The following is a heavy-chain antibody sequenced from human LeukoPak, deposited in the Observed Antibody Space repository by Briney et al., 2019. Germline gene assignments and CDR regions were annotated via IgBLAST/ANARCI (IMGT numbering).Heavy chain of an antibody. CDR3: ARRGSTIFGVVMNTYYYYYMDV. D-gene: IGHD3-3*01. Sequence: GGSLRLSCAASGFTFSSYAMSWVRQAPGKGLEWVSAISGSGGSTYYADSVKGRFTISRDNTKNSLYLQMNSLRAEDTAVYYCARRGSTIFGVVMNTYYYYYMDVWGKGTTVTVSS. J-gene: IGHJ6*03. CDR1: GFTFSSYA. V-gene: IGHV3-23*01. CDR2: ISGSGGST.